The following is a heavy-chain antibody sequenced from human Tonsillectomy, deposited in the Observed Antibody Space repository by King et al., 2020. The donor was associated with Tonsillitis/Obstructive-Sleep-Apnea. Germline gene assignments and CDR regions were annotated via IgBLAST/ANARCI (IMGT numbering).Heavy chain of an antibody. CDR2: IYSGGST. CDR1: GFTVSSNY. D-gene: IGHD5-12*01. Sequence: VQLVESGGGLVQPGGSLRLSCAASGFTVSSNYMSWVRQAPGKGLEWVSVIYSGGSTYYADSVRGRFTIFRDNSKNTLYLQMNSLRAEDTAVYYCARDCGYSDYDPPRGFDSWGQGTLVTVSS. CDR3: ARDCGYSDYDPPRGFDS. V-gene: IGHV3-66*01. J-gene: IGHJ4*02.